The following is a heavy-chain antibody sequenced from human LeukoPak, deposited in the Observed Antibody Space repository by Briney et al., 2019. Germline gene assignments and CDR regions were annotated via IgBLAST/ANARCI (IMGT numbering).Heavy chain of an antibody. CDR2: INHSGST. CDR1: GGSFSGYY. D-gene: IGHD6-19*01. Sequence: PSETLSLTCAVYGGSFSGYYWSWTRQPPGKGLEWIGEINHSGSTNYNPSLKSRVTISVDTSKNQFSLKLSSVTAADTAVYYCARGGIAVAGTLFDPWGQGTLVTVSS. V-gene: IGHV4-34*01. CDR3: ARGGIAVAGTLFDP. J-gene: IGHJ5*02.